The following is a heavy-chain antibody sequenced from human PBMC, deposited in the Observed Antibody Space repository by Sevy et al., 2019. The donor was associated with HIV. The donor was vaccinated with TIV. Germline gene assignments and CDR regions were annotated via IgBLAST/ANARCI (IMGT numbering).Heavy chain of an antibody. J-gene: IGHJ4*02. CDR3: AGENAWGRGYS. CDR2: IYYNGHI. V-gene: IGHV4-59*08. D-gene: IGHD1-26*01. CDR1: GGSITSLY. Sequence: SETLSLTCTVSGGSITSLYWNWIRQPPGKGLEWIATIYYNGHINYNPSLKSRVTLSLDTSKNQFSLGLGSVTAADTAMYYCAGENAWGRGYSWGQGTLVTVSS.